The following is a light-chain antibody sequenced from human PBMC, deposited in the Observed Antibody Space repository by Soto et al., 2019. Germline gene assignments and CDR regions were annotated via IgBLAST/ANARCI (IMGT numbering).Light chain of an antibody. Sequence: QSALTQPASVSRSPGQSITISCPGTSSDVGGSIYVSWYKQHPGKAPKLMIYDVSNRPSGVSNRISGSKSGNTASLTISGIQPEDEADYYCSSFTSTSTYIFGTGTKVTVL. CDR3: SSFTSTSTYI. CDR2: DVS. V-gene: IGLV2-14*01. J-gene: IGLJ1*01. CDR1: SSDVGGSIY.